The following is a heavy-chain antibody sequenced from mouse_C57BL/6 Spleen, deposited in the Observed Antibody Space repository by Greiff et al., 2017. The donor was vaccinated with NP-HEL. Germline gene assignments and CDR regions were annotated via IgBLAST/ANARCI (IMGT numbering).Heavy chain of an antibody. Sequence: QVQLQQPGAELVKPGASVKLSCKASGYTFTSYWMQWVKQRPGQGLEWIGEIDPSDSYTNYNQKFKGKATLTVDTSSSTAYMQLSGLTSEDSAVYYCARVRDYDEGFAYWGQGTLVTVSA. J-gene: IGHJ3*01. V-gene: IGHV1-50*01. CDR1: GYTFTSYW. D-gene: IGHD2-4*01. CDR3: ARVRDYDEGFAY. CDR2: IDPSDSYT.